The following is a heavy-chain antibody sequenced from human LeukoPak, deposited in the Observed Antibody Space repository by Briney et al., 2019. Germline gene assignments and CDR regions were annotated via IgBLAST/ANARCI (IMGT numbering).Heavy chain of an antibody. Sequence: SQTLSLTCTVSGDSVSNVSYYWAWIRQPPGKGLEWIANVYYSGSTYYNPSLKSRVAISVDTSKNQFSLTLRSVTAADTGVYFCASLVRGGSFYYYMDAWGRGTSVTVSS. J-gene: IGHJ6*03. CDR2: VYYSGST. CDR1: GDSVSNVSYY. D-gene: IGHD3-10*01. V-gene: IGHV4-39*01. CDR3: ASLVRGGSFYYYMDA.